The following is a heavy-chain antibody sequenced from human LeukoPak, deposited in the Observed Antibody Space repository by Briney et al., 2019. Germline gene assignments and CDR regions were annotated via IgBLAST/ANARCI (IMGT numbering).Heavy chain of an antibody. CDR3: ARVIGWDEPFDL. V-gene: IGHV3-30*09. Sequence: GGSLRLSCAASGFTFSSYAMHWVRQAPGKGLEWVAVISYDGSNKYYADFVKGRFAVSRDNAKNTLYLQMNSLRVEDTAVYYCARVIGWDEPFDLWGHGTLVTVSS. CDR1: GFTFSSYA. J-gene: IGHJ3*01. D-gene: IGHD1-26*01. CDR2: ISYDGSNK.